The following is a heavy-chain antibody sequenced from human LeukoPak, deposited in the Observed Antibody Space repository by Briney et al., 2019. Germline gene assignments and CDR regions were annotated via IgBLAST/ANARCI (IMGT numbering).Heavy chain of an antibody. Sequence: GGSLRLSCVASGFTFSSYAMHWVRQAPGKGLEWVAVISYDGSNKYYADSVKGRITISRDNAKDSLYVQMNSLRAEDTAVYYCARPPYYYDSSSSAFDIWGQGTMVTVSS. J-gene: IGHJ3*02. CDR2: ISYDGSNK. V-gene: IGHV3-30-3*01. CDR3: ARPPYYYDSSSSAFDI. D-gene: IGHD3-22*01. CDR1: GFTFSSYA.